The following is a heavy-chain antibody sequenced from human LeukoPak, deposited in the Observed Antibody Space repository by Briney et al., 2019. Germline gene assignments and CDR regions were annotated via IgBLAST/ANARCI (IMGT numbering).Heavy chain of an antibody. CDR3: ARLEVAGSNWFDP. Sequence: GESLKISCKGSGYSFTSYWIGGGRRLPGKGLEWMGIIYPGDSDTRDSPSFQGQVTISADKSISTAYLQWSSLKASDTAMYYCARLEVAGSNWFDPWGQGTLVTVSS. D-gene: IGHD6-19*01. CDR2: IYPGDSDT. CDR1: GYSFTSYW. V-gene: IGHV5-51*01. J-gene: IGHJ5*02.